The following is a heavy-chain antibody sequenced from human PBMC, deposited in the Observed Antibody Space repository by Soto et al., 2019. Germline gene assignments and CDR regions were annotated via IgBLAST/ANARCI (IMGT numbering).Heavy chain of an antibody. CDR1: GFTFSSYG. CDR2: IWYDGSNK. D-gene: IGHD3-16*02. J-gene: IGHJ4*02. V-gene: IGHV3-33*01. CDR3: ARDGDYIWGSYRYFDY. Sequence: QVQLVESGGGVVQPGRSLRLSCAASGFTFSSYGMHWVRQAPGKGLEWVAVIWYDGSNKYYADSVKGRFTISRDNSKNTLYLQMNSLRAEDTAVYYCARDGDYIWGSYRYFDYWGQGTLVTVSS.